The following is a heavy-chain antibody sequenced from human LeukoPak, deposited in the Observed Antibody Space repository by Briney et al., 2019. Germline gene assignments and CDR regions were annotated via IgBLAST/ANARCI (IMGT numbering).Heavy chain of an antibody. CDR1: GGSFSGYY. V-gene: IGHV4-34*01. Sequence: SETLSLTCAVYGGSFSGYYWSWVRQPPGKGLAWIGEINHVGNPNYNPSLKSRVTISIDTSKNQVSLILSSVTAADTAVYYCARDAPLGFSYGMDVWGLGTTVTVSS. J-gene: IGHJ6*02. CDR3: ARDAPLGFSYGMDV. CDR2: INHVGNP.